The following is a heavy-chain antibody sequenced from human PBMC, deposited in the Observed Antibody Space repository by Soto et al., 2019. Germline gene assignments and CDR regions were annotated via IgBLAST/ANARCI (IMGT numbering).Heavy chain of an antibody. CDR3: ARVLDPYYGGNSFSLDY. D-gene: IGHD2-15*01. J-gene: IGHJ4*02. V-gene: IGHV1-69*13. CDR1: GGSFSTYG. CDR2: IIPKFGTT. Sequence: QVQLVQSGAEVKKPGSSVKVSCKASGGSFSTYGINWVRLAPGQGLEWMGGIIPKFGTTNYAQKFRGRVMITAFDSTNTAYMELTYLCSVDAAVYFSARVLDPYYGGNSFSLDYWGQGTLVTVAS.